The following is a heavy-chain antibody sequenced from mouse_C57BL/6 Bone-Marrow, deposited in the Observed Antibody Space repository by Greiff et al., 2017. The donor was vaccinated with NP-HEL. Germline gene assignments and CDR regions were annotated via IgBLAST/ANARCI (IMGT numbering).Heavy chain of an antibody. CDR2: INPCNGGT. V-gene: IGHV1-19*01. CDR3: ARGVYGNYAWFAY. D-gene: IGHD2-1*01. CDR1: GYTFTDYY. J-gene: IGHJ3*01. Sequence: EVKLVESGPVLVKPGASVKMSCKASGYTFTDYYMNWVKQSHGKSLEWIGDINPCNGGTSYNQKFKGKATLTVDKSSSTAYMELNSLTSEDSAVYYCARGVYGNYAWFAYWGQGTLVTVSA.